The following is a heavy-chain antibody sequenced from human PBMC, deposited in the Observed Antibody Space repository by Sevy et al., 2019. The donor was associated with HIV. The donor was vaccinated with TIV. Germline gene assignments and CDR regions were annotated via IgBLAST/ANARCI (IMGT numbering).Heavy chain of an antibody. D-gene: IGHD5-12*01. Sequence: GGSLRLSCAASGFTFSSAWMSWVRLAPWKGLEWVGRIKSKSDGGTIDYAAPVKGRFTISREDSKNTLYLQMNSLKTEDTAVYYCITDPGYRGYDEEVINYYYYGMDVWGQGTTVTVSS. CDR3: ITDPGYRGYDEEVINYYYYGMDV. J-gene: IGHJ6*02. V-gene: IGHV3-15*01. CDR2: IKSKSDGGTI. CDR1: GFTFSSAW.